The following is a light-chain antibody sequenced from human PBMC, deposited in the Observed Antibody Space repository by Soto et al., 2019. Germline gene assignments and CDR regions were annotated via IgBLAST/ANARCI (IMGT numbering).Light chain of an antibody. V-gene: IGLV7-46*01. Sequence: VLTEEPSLTVSRGGTVTLTCGSRTGAVTNGHYPYWFQQKPGQAPRTLIYDTTNRHSWTPARFSGSLLGGKAALTLSGAQPEDEAEYYCLLSYNGPYVFGTGTKVTVI. CDR1: TGAVTNGHY. CDR3: LLSYNGPYV. J-gene: IGLJ1*01. CDR2: DTT.